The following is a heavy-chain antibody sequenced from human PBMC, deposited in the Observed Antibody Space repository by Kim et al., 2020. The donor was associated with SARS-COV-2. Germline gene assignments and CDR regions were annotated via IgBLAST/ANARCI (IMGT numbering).Heavy chain of an antibody. V-gene: IGHV4-34*01. CDR2: INHSGST. Sequence: SETLSLTCAVYGGSFSGYYWSWIRQPPGKGLEWIGEINHSGSTNYNPSLKSRVTISVDTSKNQFSLKLSSVTAADTAVYYCASGFLDRYYFDYWGQGTLVTVSS. D-gene: IGHD3-3*01. J-gene: IGHJ4*02. CDR3: ASGFLDRYYFDY. CDR1: GGSFSGYY.